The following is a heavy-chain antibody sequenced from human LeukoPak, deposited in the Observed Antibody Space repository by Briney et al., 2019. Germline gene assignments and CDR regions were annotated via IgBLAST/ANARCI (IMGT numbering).Heavy chain of an antibody. D-gene: IGHD4-23*01. V-gene: IGHV4-39*01. CDR2: IFYSGST. Sequence: SETLSLTCTVSGGSISSSNYYWGWIRQPPGKGLEWIGSIFYSGSTYYSPSLKSRVTISVDTSKNQFSLKLISVTAADTAVYYCAKTLDTVVRAHFDYWGQGAMVTVSS. J-gene: IGHJ4*02. CDR1: GGSISSSNYY. CDR3: AKTLDTVVRAHFDY.